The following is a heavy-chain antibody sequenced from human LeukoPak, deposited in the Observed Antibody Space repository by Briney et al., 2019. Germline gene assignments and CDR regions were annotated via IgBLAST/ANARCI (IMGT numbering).Heavy chain of an antibody. CDR3: ARAWVQDAFDI. J-gene: IGHJ3*02. V-gene: IGHV3-30-3*01. CDR1: GFTFSSYS. D-gene: IGHD1-26*01. CDR2: ISYDGSNK. Sequence: AGGSLRLSCAASGFTFSSYSMHWVRQTPGKGLEWVAVISYDGSNKYYAVSVKGRFTISRDNSKNTLYLQMNSLRTKDTDVYYCARAWVQDAFDIWGQGTMVTVAS.